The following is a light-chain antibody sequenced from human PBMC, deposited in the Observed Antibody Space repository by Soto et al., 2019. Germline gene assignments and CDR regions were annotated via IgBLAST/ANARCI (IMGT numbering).Light chain of an antibody. CDR1: SSDVGSYIL. J-gene: IGLJ1*01. Sequence: QSALTQPASVSGSPGQSITISCTGTSSDVGSYILVSWYQQHPGKAPKVIIYEGQKRPSGVSDRFSGSRSGNTASLTIFGLQAEDEADYYCCSYVGDQKIVFGTGTKVTVL. CDR2: EGQ. CDR3: CSYVGDQKIV. V-gene: IGLV2-23*01.